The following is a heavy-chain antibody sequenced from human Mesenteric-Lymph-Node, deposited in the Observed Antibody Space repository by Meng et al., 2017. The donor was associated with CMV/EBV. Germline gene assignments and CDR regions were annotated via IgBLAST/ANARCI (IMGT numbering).Heavy chain of an antibody. V-gene: IGHV1-18*01. J-gene: IGHJ6*02. CDR2: ISGYNGNT. CDR3: ARDDTYRYYYAMDV. D-gene: IGHD3-16*02. Sequence: GESLKISCKASGYTLTSYGISWVRQAPGQGLEWMGWISGYNGNTNYAQKLQGRVTLTTDTSTNTAYMELRSLRSDDTAVYYCARDDTYRYYYAMDVWGQGTTVTVS. CDR1: GYTLTSYG.